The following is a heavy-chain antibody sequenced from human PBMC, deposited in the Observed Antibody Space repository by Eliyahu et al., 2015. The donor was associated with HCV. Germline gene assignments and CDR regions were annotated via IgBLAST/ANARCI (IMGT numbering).Heavy chain of an antibody. V-gene: IGHV4-59*01. J-gene: IGHJ5*02. D-gene: IGHD6-19*01. CDR2: XHYXGST. CDR1: GGSIXTYX. CDR3: ASGGGGIAVAGTGGWFDP. Sequence: QVQLQESGPGLVKPSETLSLTCIXSGGSIXTYXWSWXRXPPGKGLEWIGYXHYXGSTNYTPSLKSRVTISLDTSKNQFSLNLTSVTAADTAVYYCASGGGGIAVAGTGGWFDPWGQGTLVTVSS.